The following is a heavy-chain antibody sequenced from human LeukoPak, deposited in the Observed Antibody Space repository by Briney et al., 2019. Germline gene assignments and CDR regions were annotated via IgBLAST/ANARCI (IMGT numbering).Heavy chain of an antibody. Sequence: ASVKVSCKASGYTFTGHYMHWVRQAPGQGPEWMGWINPNSGGTNYAQKFQGRVTMTRDTSISTAYMELSGLRSDDTAIYYCARCSTPHWIFDAFDIWGQGTMVTVSS. CDR2: INPNSGGT. V-gene: IGHV1-2*02. J-gene: IGHJ3*02. CDR1: GYTFTGHY. D-gene: IGHD1-1*01. CDR3: ARCSTPHWIFDAFDI.